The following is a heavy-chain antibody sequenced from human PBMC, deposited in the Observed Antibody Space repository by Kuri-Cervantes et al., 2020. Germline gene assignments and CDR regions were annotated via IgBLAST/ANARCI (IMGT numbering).Heavy chain of an antibody. CDR3: ARGRQNYYYYMDV. V-gene: IGHV4-38-2*01. Sequence: SETLSLTCAVSGYSISSGYYWGWIRQPPGRGLEWIGSIYHSGSTYYNPSLKSRVTISVDTSKNQFSLKLSSVTAADTAVYYCARGRQNYYYYMDVWGKGTTVTVSS. CDR1: GYSISSGYY. J-gene: IGHJ6*03. CDR2: IYHSGST.